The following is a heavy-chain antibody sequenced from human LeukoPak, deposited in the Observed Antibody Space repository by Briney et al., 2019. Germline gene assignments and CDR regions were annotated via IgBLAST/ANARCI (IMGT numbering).Heavy chain of an antibody. CDR2: ISSSGSTI. J-gene: IGHJ6*03. CDR1: GFTFSDYY. CDR3: ARVGSYSSSSYYYYYMDV. D-gene: IGHD6-6*01. V-gene: IGHV3-11*01. Sequence: PGGPLRLSCAASGFTFSDYYMSWIRQAPGKGLEWVSNISSSGSTIYYADSVKGRFTISRDNAKNSLYLQMNSLRAEDTAVYYCARVGSYSSSSYYYYYMDVWGKGTTVTVSS.